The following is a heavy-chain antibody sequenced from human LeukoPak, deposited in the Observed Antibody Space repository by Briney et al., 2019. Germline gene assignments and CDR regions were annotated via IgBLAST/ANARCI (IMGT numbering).Heavy chain of an antibody. J-gene: IGHJ6*02. CDR2: IKSKTDGGTT. Sequence: GGSLRLSCAASGFTFSNAWMSWVRQAPGKGLEWVGRIKSKTDGGTTDYAAPVKGRFTISRDDSKNTLYLQMNSLKTEDTAVYYCTTDPTILEWVSFSGYYYYGMDVWGQGTTVTVSS. CDR1: GFTFSNAW. CDR3: TTDPTILEWVSFSGYYYYGMDV. V-gene: IGHV3-15*01. D-gene: IGHD3-3*01.